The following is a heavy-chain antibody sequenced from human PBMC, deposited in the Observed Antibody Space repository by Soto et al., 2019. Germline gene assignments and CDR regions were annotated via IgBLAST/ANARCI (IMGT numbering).Heavy chain of an antibody. V-gene: IGHV4-34*01. D-gene: IGHD2-2*01. CDR2: INHSGST. CDR3: ARLEVPAANFDY. Sequence: SETLSLTCAVYGGSFSGYYWSWIRQPPGKGLEWIGEINHSGSTNYNPSLKSRVTISVDTSKDQFSLKLSSVTAADTAVYYCARLEVPAANFDYWGQGTLVTVSS. CDR1: GGSFSGYY. J-gene: IGHJ4*02.